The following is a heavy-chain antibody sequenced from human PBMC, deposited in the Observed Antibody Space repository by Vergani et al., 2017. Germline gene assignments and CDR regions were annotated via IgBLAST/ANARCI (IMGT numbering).Heavy chain of an antibody. D-gene: IGHD5-24*01. CDR3: ARGGERWLQFLAS. V-gene: IGHV3-33*01. J-gene: IGHJ5*02. CDR1: GFTFSSYG. CDR2: IWYDGSNK. Sequence: QVQLVESGGGVVQPGRSLRLSCAASGFTFSSYGMHWVRQAPGKGLEWVAVIWYDGSNKYYADSVKGRFTISRDNSKNTLYLQMNSLRAEDTAVYYCARGGERWLQFLASWGQGTLVTVSS.